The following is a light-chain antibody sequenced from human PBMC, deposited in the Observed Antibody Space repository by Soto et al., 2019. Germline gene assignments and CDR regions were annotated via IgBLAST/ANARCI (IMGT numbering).Light chain of an antibody. V-gene: IGKV1-39*01. CDR2: GVF. Sequence: DLQMTQSPSSLSASVGDRVTITCRASQSISSFLNWYQQTPGKAPKLLIFGVFSLQSGVPSRFSGSGSGTDFTLTISSLQPEDFATYYCQQTYNTPTFGQGTRLEIQ. CDR1: QSISSF. J-gene: IGKJ5*01. CDR3: QQTYNTPT.